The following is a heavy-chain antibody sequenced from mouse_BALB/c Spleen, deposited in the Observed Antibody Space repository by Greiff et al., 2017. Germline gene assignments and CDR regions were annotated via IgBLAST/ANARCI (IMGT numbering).Heavy chain of an antibody. CDR3: ARGYYYRYDDGYAMDY. CDR2: ISSGGST. CDR1: GFTFSSYA. Sequence: EVKLVESGGGLVKPGGSLKLSCAASGFTFSSYAMSWVRQTPEKRLEWVASISSGGSTYYPDSVKGRFTISRDNARNILYLQMSSLRSEDTAMYYCARGYYYRYDDGYAMDYWGQGTSVTVSS. D-gene: IGHD2-14*01. V-gene: IGHV5-6-5*01. J-gene: IGHJ4*01.